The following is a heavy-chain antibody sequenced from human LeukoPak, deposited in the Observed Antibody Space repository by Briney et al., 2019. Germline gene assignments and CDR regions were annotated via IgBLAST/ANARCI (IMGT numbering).Heavy chain of an antibody. Sequence: SDSLSLTCTVSGDSMSGISHYWGWIRRPPGKGLEWIGSIYYSGSTYYNPSLKSRVTISVDTSKNQFSLKLNSVTATDTAVYYCARHYGPWGQGTLVTVSS. CDR2: IYYSGST. CDR3: ARHYGP. D-gene: IGHD3-10*01. CDR1: GDSMSGISHY. J-gene: IGHJ4*02. V-gene: IGHV4-39*01.